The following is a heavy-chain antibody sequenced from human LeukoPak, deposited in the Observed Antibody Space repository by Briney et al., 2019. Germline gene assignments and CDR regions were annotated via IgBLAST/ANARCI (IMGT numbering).Heavy chain of an antibody. V-gene: IGHV1-8*01. D-gene: IGHD3-9*01. CDR1: GYTFTSYD. Sequence: GASVKVSCKASGYTFTSYDINWVRQATGQGLEWMGWMNPNSGNTGYAQKFQGRVTMTRNTSISTAYMELSSLRSEDTAVYYCARGKGRYFGWSLYYFDYWGQGTLVTVSS. CDR3: ARGKGRYFGWSLYYFDY. CDR2: MNPNSGNT. J-gene: IGHJ4*02.